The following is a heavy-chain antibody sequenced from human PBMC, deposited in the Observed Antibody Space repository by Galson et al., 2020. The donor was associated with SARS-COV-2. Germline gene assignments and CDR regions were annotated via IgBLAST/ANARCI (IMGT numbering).Heavy chain of an antibody. CDR3: ARQIISGYYGLDY. J-gene: IGHJ4*02. Sequence: KIGESLKISCKGSGYIFTSYWVAWVRQTPGKGLEWMGIIYPGDSHTRYSPYFQGQVTISADRSTTTAYLQWSSLKASDTAIYYCARQIISGYYGLDYWGRGTQVTVSS. CDR2: IYPGDSHT. D-gene: IGHD3-22*01. CDR1: GYIFTSYW. V-gene: IGHV5-51*01.